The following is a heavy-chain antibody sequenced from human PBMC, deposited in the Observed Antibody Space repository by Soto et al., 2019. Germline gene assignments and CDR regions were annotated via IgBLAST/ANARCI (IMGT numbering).Heavy chain of an antibody. V-gene: IGHV3-23*01. CDR3: ANQGYYVSGSYAWGEFEY. CDR1: GFTFANYA. Sequence: EVQLLESGGGLVQPGGSLRLSCAASGFTFANYAMSWVRQAPGKGLEWVSAISGSGATTHYADSVKGRFTVSRDNSKNTLYLQMNSLRAEDAAVYYCANQGYYVSGSYAWGEFEYWGQGTLVTVSA. CDR2: ISGSGATT. D-gene: IGHD3-10*01. J-gene: IGHJ4*02.